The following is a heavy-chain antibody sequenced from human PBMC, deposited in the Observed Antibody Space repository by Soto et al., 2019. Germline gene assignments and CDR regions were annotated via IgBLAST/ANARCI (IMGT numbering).Heavy chain of an antibody. Sequence: SVKVSCKASGGTFSSYAISWGRQAPGQGLEWMGGIIPIFGTRNYAHKFQVRVTITADESTRTAYMELSSLRSEGTAVYYCARTYYYDSSGYYYFDYWGQGTLVNVSS. V-gene: IGHV1-69*13. CDR2: IIPIFGTR. CDR3: ARTYYYDSSGYYYFDY. J-gene: IGHJ4*02. CDR1: GGTFSSYA. D-gene: IGHD3-22*01.